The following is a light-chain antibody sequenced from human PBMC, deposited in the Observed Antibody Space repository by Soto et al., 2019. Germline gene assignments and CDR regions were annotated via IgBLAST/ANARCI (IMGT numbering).Light chain of an antibody. Sequence: SVLTQPASVSGFPGQSITISCTGTSSDVGSYNLVSWYQQHPGKAPKLMIYEGSKRPSGVSNRFSGSKSGNTASLTISGLQAEDEADYYCCSYAGSSTVFGTGTKSPS. CDR1: SSDVGSYNL. CDR2: EGS. V-gene: IGLV2-23*01. J-gene: IGLJ1*01. CDR3: CSYAGSSTV.